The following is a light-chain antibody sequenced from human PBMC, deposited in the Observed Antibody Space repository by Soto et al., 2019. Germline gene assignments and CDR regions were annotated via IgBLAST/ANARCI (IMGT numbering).Light chain of an antibody. Sequence: QSALTQPPSASGSPGQSVTISCTGTSSDVGGYNYVSWYQQYPGRAPKLMIYEVTKRPSGVPDRFSGSKSGNTASLTVSGPQAEDEADYDCSSYAASNNFYFVFGGGTKLTVL. V-gene: IGLV2-8*01. CDR2: EVT. CDR1: SSDVGGYNY. CDR3: SSYAASNNFYFV. J-gene: IGLJ3*02.